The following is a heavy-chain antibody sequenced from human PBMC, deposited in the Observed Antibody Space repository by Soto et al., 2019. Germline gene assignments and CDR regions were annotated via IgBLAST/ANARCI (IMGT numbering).Heavy chain of an antibody. J-gene: IGHJ5*02. CDR2: INPNSGGT. CDR1: GYTFTGYY. V-gene: IGHV1-2*04. Sequence: ASVKVSCKASGYTFTGYYMHWVRQAPGQGLEWMGWINPNSGGTNYAQKFQGWVTMTRDTSISTAYMELSRLRSDDTAVYYCARGVEIQLWHGGDNWFDPWGQGTLVTVSS. D-gene: IGHD5-18*01. CDR3: ARGVEIQLWHGGDNWFDP.